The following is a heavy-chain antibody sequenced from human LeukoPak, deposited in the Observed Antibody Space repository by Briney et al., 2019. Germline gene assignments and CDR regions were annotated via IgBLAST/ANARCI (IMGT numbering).Heavy chain of an antibody. D-gene: IGHD5-18*01. V-gene: IGHV3-30*02. CDR3: AEDKIGGNSYGVAFHS. CDR1: GFTLSTYG. CDR2: IRYDGSNK. Sequence: GSLRLSCVASGFTLSTYGMHWVRQAPGKGLEWVAFIRYDGSNKYYSDSVKGRFTISRDNSKNALYLQMNSLRAEDTAVYYCAEDKIGGNSYGVAFHSWGQGTQVTVSS. J-gene: IGHJ4*02.